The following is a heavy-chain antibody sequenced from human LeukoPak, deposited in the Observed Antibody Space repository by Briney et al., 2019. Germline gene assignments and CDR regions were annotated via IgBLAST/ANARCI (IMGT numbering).Heavy chain of an antibody. Sequence: SCKASGYTFTSYAMHWVRQAPGKGLEWAAVISYDGSNKYYADSVKGRFTISRDNSKNTLYLQMNSLRAEDTAVYYCAKDIWGLAAAATSYLDYWGQGTLVTVSS. J-gene: IGHJ4*02. CDR2: ISYDGSNK. D-gene: IGHD6-13*01. CDR1: GYTFTSYA. V-gene: IGHV3-30-3*02. CDR3: AKDIWGLAAAATSYLDY.